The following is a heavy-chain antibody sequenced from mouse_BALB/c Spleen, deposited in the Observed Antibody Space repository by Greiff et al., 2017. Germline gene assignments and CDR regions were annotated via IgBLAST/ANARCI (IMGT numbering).Heavy chain of an antibody. CDR1: GYTFTSYW. D-gene: IGHD1-1*01. CDR3: ARREFITLMDY. CDR2: INPSNGRT. V-gene: IGHV1S81*02. J-gene: IGHJ4*01. Sequence: VQLQQPGAELVKPGASVKLSCKASGYTFTSYWMHWVKQRPGQGLEWIGEINPSNGRTNYNEKFKSKATLTVDKSSSTAYMQLSSLTSEDSAVYYCARREFITLMDYWGQGASVTVSS.